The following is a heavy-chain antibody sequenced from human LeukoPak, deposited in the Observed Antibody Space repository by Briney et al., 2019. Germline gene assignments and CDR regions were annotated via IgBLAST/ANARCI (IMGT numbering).Heavy chain of an antibody. CDR2: ISYDGSNK. V-gene: IGHV3-30*03. Sequence: GGSLRLSCAASGFTVSSNYMSWVRQAPGKGLEWVAVISYDGSNKYYADSVKGRFTISRDNSKNTLYLQMNSLRAEDTAVYYCAREMEHIVVVTAIAFDYWGQGTLVTVSS. J-gene: IGHJ4*02. CDR1: GFTVSSNY. D-gene: IGHD2-21*02. CDR3: AREMEHIVVVTAIAFDY.